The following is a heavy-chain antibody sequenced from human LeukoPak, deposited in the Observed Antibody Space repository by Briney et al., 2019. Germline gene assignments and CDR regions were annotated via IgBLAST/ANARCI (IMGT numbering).Heavy chain of an antibody. V-gene: IGHV3-23*01. D-gene: IGHD2-21*02. Sequence: AGGSLRLSCADSGFTFSSYEMNWVRQAPGKGLEWVSAISGSGGSTYYADSVKGRFTISRDNSKNTLYLQMNSLRAEDTAVYYCAKAYCGGDCYSGVDFFDYWGQGTLVTVSS. CDR2: ISGSGGST. CDR1: GFTFSSYE. CDR3: AKAYCGGDCYSGVDFFDY. J-gene: IGHJ4*02.